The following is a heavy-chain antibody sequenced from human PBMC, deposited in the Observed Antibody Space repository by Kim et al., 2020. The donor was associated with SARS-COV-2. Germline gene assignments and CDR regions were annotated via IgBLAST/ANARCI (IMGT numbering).Heavy chain of an antibody. V-gene: IGHV1-18*01. Sequence: ASVKVSCKASGYSFITYGISWVRQAPGQGLEWMGWISAYTGNTNYAQKLQGRVTMTTDTSTSTAYMELRRLRSDDTAVYYCAREPNYFDSSGYLYWGQGTLVTVSS. CDR2: ISAYTGNT. J-gene: IGHJ4*02. CDR1: GYSFITYG. D-gene: IGHD3-22*01. CDR3: AREPNYFDSSGYLY.